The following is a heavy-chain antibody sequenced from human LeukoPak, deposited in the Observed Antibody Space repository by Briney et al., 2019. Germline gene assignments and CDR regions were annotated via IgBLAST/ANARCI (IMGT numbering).Heavy chain of an antibody. CDR3: VRVRDGYNDAYDI. J-gene: IGHJ3*02. V-gene: IGHV1-2*02. CDR1: VYTFTGYY. Sequence: ASVKVSCKASVYTFTGYYMHWVRQAPGQGLEWMGWINPNSGGTNYAQKFQGRVTMTMDTSISTAYMELSRLRSEDTAVYYCVRVRDGYNDAYDIWGQGTMVTVPS. CDR2: INPNSGGT. D-gene: IGHD5-24*01.